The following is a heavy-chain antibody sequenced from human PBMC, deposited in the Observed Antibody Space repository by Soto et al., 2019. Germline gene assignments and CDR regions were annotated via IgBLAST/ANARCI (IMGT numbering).Heavy chain of an antibody. V-gene: IGHV3-7*01. CDR3: GRDPSFGAIDY. Sequence: EVQLVESGGGRVQPGGSLRLSCGASGLAFTSSWMAWVRQAPGKGLEWVAEMNPDGSIKAYVDAVRGRVTISRDNARNSLYLQMTSLRVEDTAIYYCGRDPSFGAIDYWGQGTVVTVSS. D-gene: IGHD3-16*01. CDR2: MNPDGSIK. J-gene: IGHJ4*02. CDR1: GLAFTSSW.